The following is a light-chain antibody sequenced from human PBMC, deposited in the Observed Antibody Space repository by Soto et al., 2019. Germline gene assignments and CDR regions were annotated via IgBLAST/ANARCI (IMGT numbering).Light chain of an antibody. CDR1: HNEIGTYDY. Sequence: QSALTQPTSVSGSPGQSITISCTGNHNEIGTYDYVSWYQQHPGRAPRLLIYGVTTRPSGISDRFSASKAGLTASLTISGRQPEDEADYYCSSFTSDRIYVFGPGTKVTVL. J-gene: IGLJ1*01. CDR3: SSFTSDRIYV. V-gene: IGLV2-14*03. CDR2: GVT.